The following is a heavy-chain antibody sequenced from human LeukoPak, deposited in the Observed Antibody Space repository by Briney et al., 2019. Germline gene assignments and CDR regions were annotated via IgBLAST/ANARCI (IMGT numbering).Heavy chain of an antibody. CDR3: ARSPSINADSFDI. V-gene: IGHV5-10-1*01. J-gene: IGHJ3*02. D-gene: IGHD1-14*01. CDR1: GYTFTSFW. Sequence: GESLKISCKASGYTFTSFWISWVRQMPGKGLEWMGRIDPSDSYTNYSPSFRGHVTISTDKSVSTACLQWSSLKASDTAMYYCARSPSINADSFDIWGQGTMVTVSS. CDR2: IDPSDSYT.